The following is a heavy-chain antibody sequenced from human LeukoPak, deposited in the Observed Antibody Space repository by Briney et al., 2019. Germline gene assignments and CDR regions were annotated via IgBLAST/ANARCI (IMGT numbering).Heavy chain of an antibody. CDR1: GFTFSSYG. CDR3: AKDLGRLGSHFDY. Sequence: PGGSLRLSCAASGFTFSSYGMSWVRQAPGKGLEWVSAISGSGGSTYYADSVKGRFTISRDNSKNTLYLQMNSLRAEDTAVYYCAKDLGRLGSHFDYWGQGTLVTVSS. D-gene: IGHD5-12*01. V-gene: IGHV3-23*01. CDR2: ISGSGGST. J-gene: IGHJ4*02.